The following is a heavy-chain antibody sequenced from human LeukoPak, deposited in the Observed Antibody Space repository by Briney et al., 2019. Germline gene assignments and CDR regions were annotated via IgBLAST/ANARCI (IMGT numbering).Heavy chain of an antibody. V-gene: IGHV1-8*01. J-gene: IGHJ4*02. D-gene: IGHD4-17*01. CDR3: ARGQTTVTN. CDR2: MNPNSGNT. Sequence: ASVKVSCKASGYTFTSYDINWVRQATGQGLEWMGWMNPNSGNTGYAQKFQGRVTMTRNTSISTAYMELNSLRAEDTAVYFCARGQTTVTNWGQGTLVTVSS. CDR1: GYTFTSYD.